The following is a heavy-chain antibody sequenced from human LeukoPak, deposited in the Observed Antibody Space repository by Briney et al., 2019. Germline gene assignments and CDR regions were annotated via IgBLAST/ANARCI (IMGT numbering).Heavy chain of an antibody. J-gene: IGHJ4*02. CDR2: IHHTGTP. Sequence: SETLSLTCIVSGASISTNTHYWGWVRQPPGKGLEWIASIHHTGTPYYNPSLKSRVTISVDTSKNQFSLQFSSVIAADTAVCYCMRHASGEPPRYWGQGTLVTASS. CDR1: GASISTNTHY. V-gene: IGHV4-39*01. CDR3: MRHASGEPPRY. D-gene: IGHD7-27*01.